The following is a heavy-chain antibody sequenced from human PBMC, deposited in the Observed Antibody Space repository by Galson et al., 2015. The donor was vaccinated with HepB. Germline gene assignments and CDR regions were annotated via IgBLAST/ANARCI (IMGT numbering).Heavy chain of an antibody. D-gene: IGHD3-10*01. CDR2: ISSSSSYI. V-gene: IGHV3-21*01. CDR1: GFTFSSYS. CDR3: ARRPDHMVRGEPMDV. Sequence: SLRLSCAASGFTFSSYSMNWVRQAPGKGLEWVSSISSSSSYIYYADSVKGRFTISRDNAKNSLYLQMNSLRAEDTAVYYCARRPDHMVRGEPMDVWGQGTMVTVSS. J-gene: IGHJ3*01.